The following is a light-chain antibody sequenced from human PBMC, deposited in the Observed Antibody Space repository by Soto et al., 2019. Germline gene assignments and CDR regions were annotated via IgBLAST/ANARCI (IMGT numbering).Light chain of an antibody. CDR2: AAS. Sequence: DIQMTQSPSSLSASVGDRVTITCRASQSISSYLNWYQQKPGKAPKLLIYAASSLQSGVPSRFSGSGSGTDFTLTISSLQPEDFATYYCQQSYSTPPLFGPGTKGDIK. V-gene: IGKV1-39*01. CDR3: QQSYSTPPL. CDR1: QSISSY. J-gene: IGKJ3*01.